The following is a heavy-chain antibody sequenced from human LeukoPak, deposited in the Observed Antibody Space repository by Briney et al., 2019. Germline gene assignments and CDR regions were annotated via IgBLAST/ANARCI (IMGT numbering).Heavy chain of an antibody. CDR2: VGGDGVEK. Sequence: GGSLRLSCVASGFTFGNYAMSWVRQAPGKRLEWVSGVGGDGVEKEYADSVKGRFSISRDNSKNTLFLQMGSLRAEDTAVYYCAKDGFNANGIWDAFDIWGQGTRVTVS. V-gene: IGHV3-23*01. CDR1: GFTFGNYA. J-gene: IGHJ3*02. CDR3: AKDGFNANGIWDAFDI. D-gene: IGHD1-1*01.